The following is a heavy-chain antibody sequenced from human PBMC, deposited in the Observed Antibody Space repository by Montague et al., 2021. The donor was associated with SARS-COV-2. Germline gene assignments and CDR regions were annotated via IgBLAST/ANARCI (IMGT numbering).Heavy chain of an antibody. J-gene: IGHJ4*02. D-gene: IGHD3-10*01. CDR2: IYWNGDK. CDR1: GFSLSTSGMC. V-gene: IGHV2-5*08. CDR3: AHRGMIRGLIFDY. Sequence: PALVKPTQTLTLTCTSSGFSLSTSGMCVSWIRQPPGKALEWLAVIYWNGDKRYSPSLQRRLTITKDTSENQVVLTMTNMDPVDTATYYCAHRGMIRGLIFDYWGQGTLVTVSS.